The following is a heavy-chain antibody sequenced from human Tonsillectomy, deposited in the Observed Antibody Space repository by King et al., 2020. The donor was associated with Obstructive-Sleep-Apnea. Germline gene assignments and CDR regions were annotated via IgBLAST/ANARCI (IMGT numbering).Heavy chain of an antibody. Sequence: VQLVESGGGLVQPGGSLRLSCAASGFTFSNSWMSWVLQAPGKGLEWVANIKQDGSERYYVDPVKGRFTISRDNAKNSLYLQMNSLRAEDTAVYYCARNFGGDSGNWGQGTLVTVSS. D-gene: IGHD4-23*01. CDR2: IKQDGSER. J-gene: IGHJ4*02. CDR1: GFTFSNSW. V-gene: IGHV3-7*01. CDR3: ARNFGGDSGN.